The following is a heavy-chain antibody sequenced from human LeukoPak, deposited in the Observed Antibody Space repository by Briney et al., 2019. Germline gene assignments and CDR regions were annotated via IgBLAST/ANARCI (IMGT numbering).Heavy chain of an antibody. CDR3: ARSLATSYYYMDV. V-gene: IGHV3-30*04. D-gene: IGHD5-12*01. CDR2: ISYDGSDK. CDR1: GFTFSNYA. J-gene: IGHJ6*03. Sequence: GRSLRLSCAASGFTFSNYAMHWVRQAPGKGPEWVAVISYDGSDKYYADSVKGRFTISRDNSKNTLYLQMNSLRAEDTAVYYCARSLATSYYYMDVWGKGTTVTVSS.